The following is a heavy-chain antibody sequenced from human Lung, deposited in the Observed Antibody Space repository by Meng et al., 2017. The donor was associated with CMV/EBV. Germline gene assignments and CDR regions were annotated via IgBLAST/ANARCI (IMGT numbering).Heavy chain of an antibody. CDR1: GYTFTGYY. V-gene: IGHV1-2*02. CDR2: INPNSGGT. D-gene: IGHD2-8*01. J-gene: IGHJ3*02. CDR3: ARDLGDDCTNGVCYSVDAFDI. Sequence: GESLKISCKASGYTFTGYYMHWVRQAPGQGLEWMGWINPNSGGTNYAQKFQGRVTMTRDTSISTAYMELSRLRSDDTAVYYCARDLGDDCTNGVCYSVDAFDIWGQGTMVTVPS.